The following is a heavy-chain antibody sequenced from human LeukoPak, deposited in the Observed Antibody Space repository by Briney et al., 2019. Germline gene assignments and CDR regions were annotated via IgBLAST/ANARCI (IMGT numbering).Heavy chain of an antibody. J-gene: IGHJ4*02. CDR3: ARPAGGAAGPNRAFDY. V-gene: IGHV5-51*01. CDR1: GYSFTSYW. D-gene: IGHD6-13*01. CDR2: IYPGDSDT. Sequence: GESLKISCKGSGYSFTSYWIGWVRQMPGKGLEWMGIIYPGDSDTRYSPSFHGQVTISAANSISTAYLQRSSRKAAEAAMYYCARPAGGAAGPNRAFDYWGQGTLVTVSS.